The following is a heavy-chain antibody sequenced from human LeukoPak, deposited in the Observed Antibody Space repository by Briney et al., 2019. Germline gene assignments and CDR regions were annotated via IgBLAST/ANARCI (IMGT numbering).Heavy chain of an antibody. D-gene: IGHD3-16*01. CDR1: GFTFSSYA. CDR3: AKGYYDYVWGSYYFDY. CDR2: ISGSGGST. V-gene: IGHV3-23*01. J-gene: IGHJ4*02. Sequence: GGSLRLSCAASGFTFSSYAMSWVRQAPGKGLEWVSAISGSGGSTYYADSVKGRFTISRDNSRDMLYLQMNSMRAEDTAVYYCAKGYYDYVWGSYYFDYWGQGTLVTVSS.